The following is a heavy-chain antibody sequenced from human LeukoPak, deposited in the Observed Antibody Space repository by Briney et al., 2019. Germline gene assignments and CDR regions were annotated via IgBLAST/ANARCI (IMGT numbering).Heavy chain of an antibody. V-gene: IGHV1-24*01. J-gene: IGHJ4*02. CDR1: GYTLTELS. CDR2: FDPEDGET. Sequence: GASVKVSCKVSGYTLTELSMHWVRQAPGKGLEWMGGFDPEDGETIYAQKFQGRVTMTRDTSISTAYMELSRLRSDDTAVYYCARVLMVGATIQHFDYWGQGTLVTVSS. CDR3: ARVLMVGATIQHFDY. D-gene: IGHD1-26*01.